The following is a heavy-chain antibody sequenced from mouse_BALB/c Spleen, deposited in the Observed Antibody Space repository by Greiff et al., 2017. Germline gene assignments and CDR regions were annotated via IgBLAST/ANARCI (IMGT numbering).Heavy chain of an antibody. CDR2: ISSGGST. V-gene: IGHV5-6-5*01. CDR1: GFTFSSYA. D-gene: IGHD2-4*01. CDR3: ARGDYDVDY. J-gene: IGHJ2*01. Sequence: EVQRVESGGGLVKPGGSLKLSCAASGFTFSSYAMSWVRQTPEKRLEWVASISSGGSTYYPDSVKGRFTISRDNARNILYLPMSSLRSEDTAMYYCARGDYDVDYWGQGTTLTVSS.